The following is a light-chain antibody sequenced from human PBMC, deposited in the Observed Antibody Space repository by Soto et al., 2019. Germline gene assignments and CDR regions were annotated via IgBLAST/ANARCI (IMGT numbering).Light chain of an antibody. CDR1: QSVSSSY. CDR3: QQYGSSPPAT. CDR2: GAS. Sequence: EIVLTQSPGTLSLSPGERATLSCRASQSVSSSYLAWYQQKPGQAPRLLIYGASSRATGIPDRFSGSGSGTDFTLTISRLEPEDFAGYYCQQYGSSPPATFGQGTKVEIK. J-gene: IGKJ1*01. V-gene: IGKV3-20*01.